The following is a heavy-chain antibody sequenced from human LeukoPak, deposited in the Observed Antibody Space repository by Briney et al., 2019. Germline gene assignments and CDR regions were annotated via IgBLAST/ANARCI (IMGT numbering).Heavy chain of an antibody. V-gene: IGHV3-7*05. Sequence: GGSLRLSCAASGFTFSDYRMNWVRQAPGKGLEWVANIKQDGSEKYYVDSVKGRFTISRDNAKNSLYLQMNSLRAEDTAVYYCATGINYWGQGTLVTVSS. CDR3: ATGINY. CDR1: GFTFSDYR. J-gene: IGHJ4*02. CDR2: IKQDGSEK. D-gene: IGHD1-14*01.